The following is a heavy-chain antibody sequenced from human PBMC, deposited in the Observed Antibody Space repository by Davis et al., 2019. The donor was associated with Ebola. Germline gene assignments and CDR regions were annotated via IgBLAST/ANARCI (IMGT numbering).Heavy chain of an antibody. CDR2: ISSSGSTI. CDR3: ARAGAGYDADYYYYGMDV. J-gene: IGHJ6*02. CDR1: GFTFSSYE. Sequence: PGGSLRLSCAASGFTFSSYEMNWVRQAPGKGLEWVSYISSSGSTIYYADSVKGRFTISSDNAKNSLYLQMNSLRAEDTAVYYCARAGAGYDADYYYYGMDVWGQGTTVTVSS. V-gene: IGHV3-48*03. D-gene: IGHD1-26*01.